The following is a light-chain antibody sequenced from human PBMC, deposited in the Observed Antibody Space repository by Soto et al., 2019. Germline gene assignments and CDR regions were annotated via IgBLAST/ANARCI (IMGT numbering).Light chain of an antibody. CDR2: EVS. J-gene: IGLJ3*02. CDR1: SSDVGGYHY. V-gene: IGLV2-8*01. Sequence: QSALTQPASVSGSPGQSITISCTGTSSDVGGYHYVSWYQQHPGKAPKLMIYEVSKRPSGVPDRFSGSKSGNTASLTVSGLQAEDEADYYCNSYAGSNNWVFGGGTKRTVL. CDR3: NSYAGSNNWV.